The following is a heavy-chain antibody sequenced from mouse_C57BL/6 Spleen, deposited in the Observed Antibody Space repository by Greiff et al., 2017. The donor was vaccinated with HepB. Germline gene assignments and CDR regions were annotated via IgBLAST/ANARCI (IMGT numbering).Heavy chain of an antibody. Sequence: EVQRVESGPGLVKPSQPLSLTCSVTGYSITSGYYWNWIRQFPGNKLEWMGYISYDGSNNYNPSLKNRISITRDTSKNQFFLKLNSVTTEDTATYYCARGGTRTYYFDYWGQGTTLTVSS. D-gene: IGHD1-1*01. CDR1: GYSITSGYY. V-gene: IGHV3-6*01. CDR3: ARGGTRTYYFDY. J-gene: IGHJ2*01. CDR2: ISYDGSN.